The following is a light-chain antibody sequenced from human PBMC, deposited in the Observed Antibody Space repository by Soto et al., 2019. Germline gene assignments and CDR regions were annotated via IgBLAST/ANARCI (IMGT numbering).Light chain of an antibody. V-gene: IGLV2-14*01. CDR2: DVS. CDR3: SSYTSSSTLEV. Sequence: QSVLTQPASVSGSPGQSITISCTGTSSDVGGYNYVSWYQQHPGKAPELMIYDVSNRPSGVSNRFSGSKSGNTASLTISGLQAEDEADYYCSSYTSSSTLEVFGTG. J-gene: IGLJ1*01. CDR1: SSDVGGYNY.